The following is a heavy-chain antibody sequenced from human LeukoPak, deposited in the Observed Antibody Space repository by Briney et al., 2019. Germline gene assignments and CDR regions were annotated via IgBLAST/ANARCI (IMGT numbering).Heavy chain of an antibody. CDR1: GYTFTSYG. J-gene: IGHJ4*02. V-gene: IGHV1-18*04. CDR2: INNYNGNA. D-gene: IGHD6-19*01. Sequence: ASVKVSSKASGYTFTSYGISGVRQAPGQGLEWMGWINNYNGNADYAQKLQGRVTVTTDTSTSTAYMELKSLRSDDTAVYYCARQAGGYSSGWYQFHFDYWGQGTLVTVSS. CDR3: ARQAGGYSSGWYQFHFDY.